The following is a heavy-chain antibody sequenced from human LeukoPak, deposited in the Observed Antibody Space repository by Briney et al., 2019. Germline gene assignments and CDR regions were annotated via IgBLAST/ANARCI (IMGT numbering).Heavy chain of an antibody. D-gene: IGHD5-12*01. CDR1: GFTFSSYA. CDR3: AKDPVATIVASAFDI. CDR2: ISGSGGST. J-gene: IGHJ3*02. Sequence: SGGSLRLSCAASGFTFSSYAMSWVRQAPGKGLEWASAISGSGGSTYYADSVKGRFTISRDNSENTLYLQMNSLRAEDTAVYYCAKDPVATIVASAFDIWGQGTMVTVSS. V-gene: IGHV3-23*01.